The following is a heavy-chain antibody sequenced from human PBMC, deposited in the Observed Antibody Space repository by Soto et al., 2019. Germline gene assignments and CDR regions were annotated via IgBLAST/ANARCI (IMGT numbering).Heavy chain of an antibody. D-gene: IGHD6-19*01. CDR1: GDSVISDNYY. CDR3: ARHRAVAGLDY. J-gene: IGHJ4*02. Sequence: SETLSLTCDVFGDSVISDNYYWTWIRQPPGKDLEWIGNIYFSGSTYYNPSLNSRVTLSIDTSKNHFSLKLTSVTAADTAMYYCARHRAVAGLDYWGQGTLVTVSS. CDR2: IYFSGST. V-gene: IGHV4-39*01.